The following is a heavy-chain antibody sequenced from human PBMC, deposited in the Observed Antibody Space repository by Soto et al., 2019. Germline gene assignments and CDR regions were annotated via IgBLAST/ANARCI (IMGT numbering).Heavy chain of an antibody. J-gene: IGHJ4*02. CDR2: IWYDGSNK. D-gene: IGHD3-16*02. CDR3: ARDLNDYIWGSYRYTGPPSY. Sequence: GGSLRLSCATSGFTFSSYSMHWVRQAPGKGLEWVAVIWYDGSNKYYADSVKGRFTISRDNSKNTLYLQMNSLRAEDTAVYYCARDLNDYIWGSYRYTGPPSYWGQGALVTVSS. CDR1: GFTFSSYS. V-gene: IGHV3-33*08.